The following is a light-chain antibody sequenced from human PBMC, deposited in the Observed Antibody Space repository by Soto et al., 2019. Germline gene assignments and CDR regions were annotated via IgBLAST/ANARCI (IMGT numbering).Light chain of an antibody. Sequence: EIVLTQSPGTLSLSPGEGASLSCRASQSVYHNYLAWYQQKPGQAHRLLILGASRRAAAIPDRFSGSGAGTDFTITISRLVPEDFSVYYCQQYGNTPRYTFGQGTKLEIK. V-gene: IGKV3-20*01. J-gene: IGKJ2*01. CDR2: GAS. CDR1: QSVYHNY. CDR3: QQYGNTPRYT.